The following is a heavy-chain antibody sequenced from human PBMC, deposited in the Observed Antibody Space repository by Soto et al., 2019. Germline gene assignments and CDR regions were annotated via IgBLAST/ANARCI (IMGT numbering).Heavy chain of an antibody. J-gene: IGHJ6*02. D-gene: IGHD3-9*01. CDR3: ARGGRYYDILTGYYIYYYGMDV. CDR1: GFTFSSYG. CDR2: IWYDGSNK. Sequence: GGSLRLSCAASGFTFSSYGMHWVRQAPGKGLEWVAVIWYDGSNKYYADSVKGRFTISRDNSKNTLYLQMNSLRAEDTAVYYCARGGRYYDILTGYYIYYYGMDVWGQGTTVTVSS. V-gene: IGHV3-33*01.